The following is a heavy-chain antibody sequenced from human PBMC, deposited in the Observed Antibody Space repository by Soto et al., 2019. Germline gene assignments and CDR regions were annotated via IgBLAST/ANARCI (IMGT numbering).Heavy chain of an antibody. V-gene: IGHV3-30*18. CDR2: ISYDGSNK. CDR1: GFTFSSYG. J-gene: IGHJ1*01. D-gene: IGHD6-19*01. CDR3: AKDLDGQWRGAPSRQH. Sequence: QVQLVESGGGVVQPGRSLRLSCAASGFTFSSYGMHWVRQAPGKGLEWVAVISYDGSNKYYADSVKGRFTISRDNSKNTLYLQMNSLRAEDTAVYYCAKDLDGQWRGAPSRQHWGQGTLVTVSS.